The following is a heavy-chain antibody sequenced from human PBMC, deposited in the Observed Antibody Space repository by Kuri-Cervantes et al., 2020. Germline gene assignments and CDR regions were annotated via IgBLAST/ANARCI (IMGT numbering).Heavy chain of an antibody. CDR2: ISYDGSNK. D-gene: IGHD3-22*01. J-gene: IGHJ4*02. V-gene: IGHV3-30-3*01. Sequence: GGSLRLSCAASGFTFDDYAMHWVRQVPGKGLEWVAVISYDGSNKYYADSVKGRFTISRDNSKNTQYLQMNSLRAEDTAVYYCAKDNYDSSGYYYPYWGQGTLVTVSS. CDR1: GFTFDDYA. CDR3: AKDNYDSSGYYYPY.